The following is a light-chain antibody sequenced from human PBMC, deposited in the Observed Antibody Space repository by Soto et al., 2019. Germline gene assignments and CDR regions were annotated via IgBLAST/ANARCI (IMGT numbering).Light chain of an antibody. J-gene: IGKJ1*01. CDR3: QQSYSTWT. V-gene: IGKV1-39*01. CDR1: QSISKY. CDR2: AAS. Sequence: DIQMTKSPSSLSASVGDRVTITCRASQSISKYLNWYQQKPGKAPKLLIYAASNLQSGVPSRFSGSGSGTDFTLTISSVQPEDIATYYCQQSYSTWTFGQGTKVEIK.